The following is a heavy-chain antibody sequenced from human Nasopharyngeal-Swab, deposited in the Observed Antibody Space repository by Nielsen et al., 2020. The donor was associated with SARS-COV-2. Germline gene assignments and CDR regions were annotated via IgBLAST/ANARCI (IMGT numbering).Heavy chain of an antibody. Sequence: LSLTCAASGFTFSSYEMNWVRQAPGKGLEWVSYISSSGSTIYYADSVKGRFTISRDNAKNSLYLQMNSLRAEDTAVYYCTRATGYSYGDDYWGQGTLVTVSS. CDR3: TRATGYSYGDDY. CDR1: GFTFSSYE. J-gene: IGHJ4*02. CDR2: ISSSGSTI. V-gene: IGHV3-48*03. D-gene: IGHD5-18*01.